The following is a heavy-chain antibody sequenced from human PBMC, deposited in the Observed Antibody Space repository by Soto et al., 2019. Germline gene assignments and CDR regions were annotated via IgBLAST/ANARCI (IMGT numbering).Heavy chain of an antibody. D-gene: IGHD6-25*01. CDR3: ARGGRHSDYYYYYGMDV. Sequence: ASVKVSCKAFGYTFTIYYIHWVRQAPGQGLEWMGVINTSGGSPTYAQKFQDRVTMTRDTSTSSVYMELSSLRSEDTAVYYCARGGRHSDYYYYYGMDVWGQGTTVTVSS. J-gene: IGHJ6*02. V-gene: IGHV1-46*01. CDR1: GYTFTIYY. CDR2: INTSGGSP.